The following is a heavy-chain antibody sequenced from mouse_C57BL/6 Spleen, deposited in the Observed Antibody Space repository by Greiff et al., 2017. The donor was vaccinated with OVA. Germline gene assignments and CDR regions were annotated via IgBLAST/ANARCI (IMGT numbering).Heavy chain of an antibody. CDR2: INYDGSST. CDR1: GFTFSDYY. CDR3: AREGWLHGKFDV. J-gene: IGHJ1*03. D-gene: IGHD2-3*01. V-gene: IGHV5-16*01. Sequence: EVQLQESEGGLVQPGSSMKLSCTASGFTFSDYYMAWVRQVPEKGLEWVANINYDGSSTYYLDSLKSRFIISRDNATNILYLQMSRLKSEDTATYYCAREGWLHGKFDVWGTGTTGTVSS.